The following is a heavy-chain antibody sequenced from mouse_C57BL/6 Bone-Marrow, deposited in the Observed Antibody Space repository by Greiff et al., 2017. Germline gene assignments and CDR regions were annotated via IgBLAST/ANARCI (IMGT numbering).Heavy chain of an antibody. CDR3: AKRGTTVVAEGFDY. V-gene: IGHV1-74*01. D-gene: IGHD1-1*01. J-gene: IGHJ2*01. Sequence: VQLQQPGAELVKPGASVKVSCKASGYTFTSYWMHWVKQRPGQGLEWIGRIHPSDSATNYNQKFKGKATLTVDKSSSTAYMQLSSLTSEDSAVYYCAKRGTTVVAEGFDYWGQGTTLTVSS. CDR1: GYTFTSYW. CDR2: IHPSDSAT.